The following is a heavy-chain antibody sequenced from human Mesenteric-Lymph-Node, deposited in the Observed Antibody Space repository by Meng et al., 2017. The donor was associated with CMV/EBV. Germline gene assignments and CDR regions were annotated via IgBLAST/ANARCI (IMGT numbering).Heavy chain of an antibody. CDR2: VYYSGDS. V-gene: IGHV4-31*03. J-gene: IGHJ4*02. D-gene: IGHD2-21*01. CDR1: GDYFSSGGYY. Sequence: TVAGDYFSSGGYYWGWIRQHPGKGLEWIGYVYYSGDSLYNPSLKSRVTISVDTSKDQFSLKLSSVTAADTAFYYCARGSYSWNYFDFWGQGALVTVSS. CDR3: ARGSYSWNYFDF.